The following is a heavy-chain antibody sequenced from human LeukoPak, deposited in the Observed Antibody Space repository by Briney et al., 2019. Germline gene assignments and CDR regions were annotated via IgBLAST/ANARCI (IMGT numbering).Heavy chain of an antibody. CDR3: ARDHGNRYYYYGMDV. D-gene: IGHD1-14*01. CDR1: GGSISSSDYY. V-gene: IGHV4-30-4*01. J-gene: IGHJ6*02. CDR2: IYYSGST. Sequence: SETLSLTCTVSGGSISSSDYYWSWIRQPPGKGLVWIGYIYYSGSTYYNPSLKSRLTISVDTSKNQFSLKMRSVTAADTAVYYCARDHGNRYYYYGMDVWGQGTTVTVSS.